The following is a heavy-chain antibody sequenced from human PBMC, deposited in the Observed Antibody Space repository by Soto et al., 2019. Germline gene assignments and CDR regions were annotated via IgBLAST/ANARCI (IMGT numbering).Heavy chain of an antibody. CDR1: GFTFSSYS. CDR2: ISSSSNYI. V-gene: IGHV3-21*01. J-gene: IGHJ4*02. D-gene: IGHD6-13*01. Sequence: PGGSLRLSCAASGFTFSSYSMNWVRQAPGKGLEWVSSISSSSNYIYYADSVKGRFTISRDNDKNSLYLQMNSLRAEDTAVYYCARDLDIDIEAAGPFDYWGQGTLVTVSS. CDR3: ARDLDIDIEAAGPFDY.